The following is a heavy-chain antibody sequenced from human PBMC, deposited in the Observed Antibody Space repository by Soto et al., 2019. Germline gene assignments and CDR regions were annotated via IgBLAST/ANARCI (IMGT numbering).Heavy chain of an antibody. CDR2: ISSSSTYT. V-gene: IGHV3-11*06. J-gene: IGHJ4*02. Sequence: QVQLVESGGGLVKPGGSLRLSCAASGFTFSDYYMAWLRQAPGKGLEWVSYISSSSTYTTHADSVKGRFTISRDNTKNSLYLQMNSLRAEDTAVYYCARGGNYNLDYWGQGILVTVSS. D-gene: IGHD4-4*01. CDR1: GFTFSDYY. CDR3: ARGGNYNLDY.